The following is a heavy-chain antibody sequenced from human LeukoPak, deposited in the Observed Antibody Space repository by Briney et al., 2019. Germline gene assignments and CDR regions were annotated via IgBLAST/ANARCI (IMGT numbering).Heavy chain of an antibody. CDR1: GYTFTSYY. D-gene: IGHD3-22*01. CDR2: INPSGGST. V-gene: IGHV1-46*01. Sequence: ASVKVSCKASGYTFTSYYMHWVRQAPGRGLEWMGIINPSGGSTSYAQKFQGRVTMTRDTSTSTVYMELSSLRSEDTAVYYCARTVYYDSSGYYYGSDAFDIWGQGTMVTVSS. J-gene: IGHJ3*02. CDR3: ARTVYYDSSGYYYGSDAFDI.